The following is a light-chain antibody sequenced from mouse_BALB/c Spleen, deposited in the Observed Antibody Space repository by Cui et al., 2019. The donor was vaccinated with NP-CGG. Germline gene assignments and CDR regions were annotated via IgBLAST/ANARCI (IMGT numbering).Light chain of an antibody. CDR1: TGTVTASNY. CDR2: GTN. CDR3: ALWYSNHWV. J-gene: IGLJ1*01. V-gene: IGLV1*01. Sequence: AVVNQESAITTSPGETVTLTCRSSTGTVTASNYANWVQEKPDHLFTGLIGGTNNRAPGVPARFSGSLIGDKAALTITGAQTEDEAIYFCALWYSNHWVFGGGTKLTVL.